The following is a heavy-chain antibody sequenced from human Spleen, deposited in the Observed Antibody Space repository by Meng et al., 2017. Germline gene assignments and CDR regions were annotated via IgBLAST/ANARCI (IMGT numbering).Heavy chain of an antibody. J-gene: IGHJ4*02. CDR3: ARGTGYRLFDY. V-gene: IGHV3-66*02. CDR1: GFTVSHNY. Sequence: GGSLRLSCAASGFTVSHNYMSWVRQAPGKGLEWVSVIYSGGNTYYADSVKGRFTISRDNSKNTVFLQINSLRVEDTAVYYCARGTGYRLFDYWGQGTLVTVSS. CDR2: IYSGGNT. D-gene: IGHD3/OR15-3a*01.